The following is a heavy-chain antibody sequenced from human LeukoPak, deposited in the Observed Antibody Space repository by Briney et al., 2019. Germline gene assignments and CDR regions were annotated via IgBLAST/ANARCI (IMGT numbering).Heavy chain of an antibody. D-gene: IGHD5-18*01. J-gene: IGHJ4*02. Sequence: GGSLRLSCAASGFTFSNFAMIWVRQPPGKGLEWVSSIFQGGGEIHYADSVRGRFTISRDNSKSTLFPQMNSLRAEDTAIYYCATYRQVLLPFESWGQGTLVTVSS. V-gene: IGHV3-23*01. CDR1: GFTFSNFA. CDR2: IFQGGGEI. CDR3: ATYRQVLLPFES.